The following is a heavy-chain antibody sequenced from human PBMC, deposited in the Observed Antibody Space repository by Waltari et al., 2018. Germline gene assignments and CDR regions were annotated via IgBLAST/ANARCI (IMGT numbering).Heavy chain of an antibody. Sequence: QVQLQQWGAGLLKPSETLSLTCAVYGGSFSGYYWSWIRQPPGKGRGWIGEINHSGSTNYNPSLKSRVTISVDTSKNQFSLKLSSVTAADTAVYYCARGRKDEGYCSSTSCSYGVFDYWGQGTLVTVSS. D-gene: IGHD2-2*01. J-gene: IGHJ4*02. V-gene: IGHV4-34*01. CDR2: INHSGST. CDR3: ARGRKDEGYCSSTSCSYGVFDY. CDR1: GGSFSGYY.